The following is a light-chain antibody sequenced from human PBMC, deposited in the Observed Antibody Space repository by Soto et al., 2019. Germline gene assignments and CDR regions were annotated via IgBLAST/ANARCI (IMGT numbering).Light chain of an antibody. CDR1: QGISSY. V-gene: IGKV1-9*01. J-gene: IGKJ5*01. Sequence: IPLTQSPSSLSASLGYRVTITCRASQGISSYLAWYQQKPGKAPKLLIYAASTLQSGVPSRFSGSGSGTDFTLTISSLQSEDFAVYYCQQHTDWPPITFGQGTRLEIK. CDR3: QQHTDWPPIT. CDR2: AAS.